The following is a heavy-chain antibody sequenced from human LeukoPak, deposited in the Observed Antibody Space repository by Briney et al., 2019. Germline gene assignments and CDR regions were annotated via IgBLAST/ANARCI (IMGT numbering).Heavy chain of an antibody. Sequence: GGSLRLSCAASGFTFSNYAMNWVRQAPGKGLEWVAVLIGSSGATDYADSVKGRFTISRDNSKNTLSLQMNSLRAEDTAIYYCAKGAYDYIEIAYFDYWGQGALVTVSS. CDR2: LIGSSGAT. CDR3: AKGAYDYIEIAYFDY. CDR1: GFTFSNYA. V-gene: IGHV3-23*01. D-gene: IGHD5-12*01. J-gene: IGHJ4*02.